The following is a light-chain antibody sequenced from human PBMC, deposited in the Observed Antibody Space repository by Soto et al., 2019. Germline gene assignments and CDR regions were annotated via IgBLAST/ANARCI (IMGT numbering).Light chain of an antibody. V-gene: IGLV2-14*01. CDR2: DVS. CDR3: SSYTSSIFYV. CDR1: SSVVGGYNY. J-gene: IGLJ1*01. Sequence: QSALTQPASVSGSPGQSITISCTGTSSVVGGYNYVSWYQQHPGKAPKLMIYDVSNRPSGVSNRFSGSKSGNTASLTISGLQAEDEADYYCSSYTSSIFYVFGTGTKVTVL.